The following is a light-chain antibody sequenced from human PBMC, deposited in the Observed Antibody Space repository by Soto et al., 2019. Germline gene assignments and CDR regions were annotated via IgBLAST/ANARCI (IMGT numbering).Light chain of an antibody. Sequence: QSALTQPASVSGSPGQSITISCTGTRSDVGGYNLVSWYQQHPGKAPTLMIYDDIKRPSGVSPRFSGSKSGNTASLTISGLQDEDEADYYCGAWDDSLNAVVFGGGTKLTVL. CDR2: DDI. CDR1: RSDVGGYNL. J-gene: IGLJ2*01. V-gene: IGLV2-23*01. CDR3: GAWDDSLNAVV.